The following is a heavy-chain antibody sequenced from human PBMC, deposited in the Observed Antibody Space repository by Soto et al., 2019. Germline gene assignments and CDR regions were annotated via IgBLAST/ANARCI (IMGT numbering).Heavy chain of an antibody. D-gene: IGHD3-9*01. CDR1: GGSISSGGYY. Sequence: PSETLSLTCTVSGGSISSGGYYWSWIRQHPGKGLEWIGYIYYSGSTYYNPSLKSRVTISVDTSKNQFSLKLSSVTAADTAVYYCARGVPTNRYFDWRPKGWWFDPWGQGTLVTVSS. V-gene: IGHV4-31*03. CDR2: IYYSGST. J-gene: IGHJ5*02. CDR3: ARGVPTNRYFDWRPKGWWFDP.